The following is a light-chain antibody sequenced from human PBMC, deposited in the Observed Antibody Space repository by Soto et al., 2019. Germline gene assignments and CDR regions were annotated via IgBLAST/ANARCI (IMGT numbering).Light chain of an antibody. CDR1: QSVSGN. J-gene: IGKJ4*01. Sequence: EIAMTQSPATLSVSPGERATLSCRASQSVSGNLAWYQQKPGQAPRLLIYGASTRATGIPARFSGSGSGTEFTLTISSLRSEDFAVYYCQQYNTWPPLTFGGGTKVDIK. V-gene: IGKV3-15*01. CDR3: QQYNTWPPLT. CDR2: GAS.